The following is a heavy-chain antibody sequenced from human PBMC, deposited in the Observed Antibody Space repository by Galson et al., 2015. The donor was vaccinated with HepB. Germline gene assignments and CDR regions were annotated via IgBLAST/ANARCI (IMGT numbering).Heavy chain of an antibody. CDR3: ASDYYDSSDRTYYGMDV. D-gene: IGHD3-22*01. CDR2: ITPILGTA. V-gene: IGHV1-69*01. J-gene: IGHJ6*02. Sequence: SCKASGGTFSRYAIRWVRQAPGQGLEWMGGITPILGTANNAQKFQGRVTITADESTSTAYMELSSLRSEDTAVYYCASDYYDSSDRTYYGMDVWGQGTTVTVSS. CDR1: GGTFSRYA.